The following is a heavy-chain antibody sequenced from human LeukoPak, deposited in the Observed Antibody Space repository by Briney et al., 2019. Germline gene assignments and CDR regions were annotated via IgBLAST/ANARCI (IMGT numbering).Heavy chain of an antibody. Sequence: SVKVSCKASGGTFSSYAISWVRQAPGQGLEWMGRIIPILGIANYAQKFQGRVTITADKSTSTAYMELSSLRSEDTAVYYCARGLSSTSALGGLDYYGMDVWGQGTTVTVSS. V-gene: IGHV1-69*04. CDR1: GGTFSSYA. J-gene: IGHJ6*02. CDR2: IIPILGIA. CDR3: ARGLSSTSALGGLDYYGMDV. D-gene: IGHD2-2*01.